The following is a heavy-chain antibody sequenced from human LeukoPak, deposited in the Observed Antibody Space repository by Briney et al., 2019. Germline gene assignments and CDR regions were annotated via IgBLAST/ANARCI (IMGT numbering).Heavy chain of an antibody. CDR1: GITFSSYG. D-gene: IGHD3-16*01. J-gene: IGHJ4*02. CDR2: IKQDGSEK. V-gene: IGHV3-7*01. Sequence: GGSLRLSCAASGITFSSYGMSWARQAPGKGLEWVANIKQDGSEKYYVDSVKGRFTISRDNAKNSLYLQMNSLRAEDTAVYYCARDEGGGYFDYWGQGTLVTVSS. CDR3: ARDEGGGYFDY.